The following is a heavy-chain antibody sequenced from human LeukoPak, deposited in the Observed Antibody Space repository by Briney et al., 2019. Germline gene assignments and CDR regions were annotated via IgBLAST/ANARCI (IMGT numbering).Heavy chain of an antibody. J-gene: IGHJ3*02. D-gene: IGHD6-6*01. CDR1: GYTFTSYD. Sequence: GASVKVSCKASGYTFTSYDINWVRQATGQGLEWMGWMNPNSGNTGYAQKFQGRVTITTDESTSTAYMELSSLRSEDTAVYYCARDPSIAATPGDAFDIWGQGTMVTVSS. V-gene: IGHV1-8*01. CDR3: ARDPSIAATPGDAFDI. CDR2: MNPNSGNT.